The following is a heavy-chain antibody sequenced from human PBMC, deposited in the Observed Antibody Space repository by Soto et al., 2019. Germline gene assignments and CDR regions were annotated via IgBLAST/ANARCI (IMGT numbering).Heavy chain of an antibody. CDR1: GGSISTSNW. CDR3: ARPSTSGTRFDY. CDR2: VYHSGST. D-gene: IGHD1-1*01. V-gene: IGHV4-4*02. Sequence: QVQLQESGPGLVKPSGTLSLTCAVSGGSISTSNWWSWVRQPPGKGLEWIGEVYHSGSTNYNPSFKSRVAMSVDKSKQQFSLKLNSVTAADTALYYCARPSTSGTRFDYWGQGSLVTVSS. J-gene: IGHJ4*02.